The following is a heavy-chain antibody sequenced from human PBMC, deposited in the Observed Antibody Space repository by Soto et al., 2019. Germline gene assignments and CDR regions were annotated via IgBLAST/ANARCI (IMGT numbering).Heavy chain of an antibody. CDR1: GGSVSSGSYY. CDR2: IYYSGST. V-gene: IGHV4-61*01. J-gene: IGHJ6*02. D-gene: IGHD2-2*02. Sequence: SETLSLTCTVSGGSVSSGSYYWSWIRQPPGKGLEWIGYIYYSGSTNYNPSLKSRVTISVDTSKNQFSLKLSSVTAADTAVYYCARLRRWGYCSITSCYRSSYYYYGMDVWGQGTTVTVSS. CDR3: ARLRRWGYCSITSCYRSSYYYYGMDV.